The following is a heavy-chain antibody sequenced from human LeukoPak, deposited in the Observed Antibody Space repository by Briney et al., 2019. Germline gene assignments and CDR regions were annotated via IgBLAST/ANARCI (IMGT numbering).Heavy chain of an antibody. CDR1: GGSFSGYY. CDR2: INHSGST. CDR3: AGIPVLIAAAGIIDY. J-gene: IGHJ4*02. V-gene: IGHV4-34*01. D-gene: IGHD6-13*01. Sequence: TSSETLSLTCAVYGGSFSGYYWSWIRQPPGKGLEWIGEINHSGSTNYNPSLKSRVTISVDTSKNQFSLKLSSVTAADTAVYYCAGIPVLIAAAGIIDYWGQGTLVTVSS.